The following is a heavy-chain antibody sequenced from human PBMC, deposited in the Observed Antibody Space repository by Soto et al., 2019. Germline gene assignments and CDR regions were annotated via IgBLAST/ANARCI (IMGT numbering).Heavy chain of an antibody. CDR3: ATDRLHTSSSITFDY. V-gene: IGHV1-18*04. CDR1: GYTFTTYA. J-gene: IGHJ4*02. CDR2: LRTYDGHT. D-gene: IGHD6-6*01. Sequence: QVQLVQSGAEVKMPGASVRLSCKASGYTFTTYAISWVRQAPGQGLEWMGWLRTYDGHTDYAPNLRGRVTMTTDTSTNTAYMELRSLRSDDTAVYYCATDRLHTSSSITFDYWGPGALVTVSS.